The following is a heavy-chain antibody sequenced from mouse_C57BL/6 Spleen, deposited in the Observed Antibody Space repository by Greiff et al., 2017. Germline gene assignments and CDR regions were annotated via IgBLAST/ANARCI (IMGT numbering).Heavy chain of an antibody. V-gene: IGHV1-72*01. Sequence: QVQLQQPGAELVKPGASVKLSCKASGYTFTSYWMHWVKQRPGRGLEWIGRIDPNSGGTKYNEKFKSKATLTVDKPSSTDYMQLSSLTAEYSAVYYCACSSSNYVVCFDYWGQGTTLTVSS. CDR3: ACSSSNYVVCFDY. J-gene: IGHJ2*01. CDR2: IDPNSGGT. D-gene: IGHD2-5*01. CDR1: GYTFTSYW.